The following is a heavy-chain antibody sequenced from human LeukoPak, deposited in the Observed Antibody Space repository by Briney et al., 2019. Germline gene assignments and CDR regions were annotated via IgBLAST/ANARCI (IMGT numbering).Heavy chain of an antibody. CDR2: IYSGGST. D-gene: IGHD6-19*01. Sequence: PGGSLRLSCAASGFTISTNYMSWVRQAPGKGLEWVSVIYSGGSTYYADSVKGRFTISRDKSKNTLYLQMNSLRAEDTAVYYCARDSSSGWYHDYWGQGTLVTVSS. CDR1: GFTISTNY. J-gene: IGHJ4*02. V-gene: IGHV3-66*01. CDR3: ARDSSSGWYHDY.